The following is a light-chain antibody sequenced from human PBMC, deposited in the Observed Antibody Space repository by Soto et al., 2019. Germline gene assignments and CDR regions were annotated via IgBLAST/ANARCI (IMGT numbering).Light chain of an antibody. J-gene: IGKJ2*01. V-gene: IGKV3-11*01. Sequence: EIVLTQSPATLSLSPGERATLSCRASQSVSSYLAWYQQKPGQAPRLLIYDASNRATGIPARFSGSGSGTDVTLTISGLEPEDCAVYYCQQRSNWYTFGQGTKLEIK. CDR3: QQRSNWYT. CDR1: QSVSSY. CDR2: DAS.